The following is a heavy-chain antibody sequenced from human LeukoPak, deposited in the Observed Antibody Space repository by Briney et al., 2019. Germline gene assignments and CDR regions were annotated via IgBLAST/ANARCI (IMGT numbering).Heavy chain of an antibody. Sequence: ASVKVSCKASGGTFSSYAISWVRQAPGQGLEWMGRIIPILGIANYAQKFQGRVTITADKSTSTAYMELSSPRSEDTAVYYCARFYYGSGSYYKFDPWGQGTLVTVSS. CDR2: IIPILGIA. V-gene: IGHV1-69*04. D-gene: IGHD3-10*01. CDR1: GGTFSSYA. CDR3: ARFYYGSGSYYKFDP. J-gene: IGHJ5*02.